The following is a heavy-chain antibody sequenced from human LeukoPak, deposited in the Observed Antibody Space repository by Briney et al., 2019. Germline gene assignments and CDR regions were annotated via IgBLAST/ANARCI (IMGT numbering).Heavy chain of an antibody. D-gene: IGHD3-3*01. V-gene: IGHV1-46*01. CDR2: INPNDGST. CDR1: GYTFISYY. CDR3: ARDPYSSGFPVGFWFDP. J-gene: IGHJ5*02. Sequence: ASVKVSCKASGYTFISYYIHWVRQAPGQGLEWMGIINPNDGSTSYAQKVQGRVTMTRDTSTSTVYMELSSLRSEDTAVYYCARDPYSSGFPVGFWFDPWGQGTLVTVSS.